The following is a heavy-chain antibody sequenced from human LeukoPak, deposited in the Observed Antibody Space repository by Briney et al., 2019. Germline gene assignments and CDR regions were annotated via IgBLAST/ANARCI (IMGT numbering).Heavy chain of an antibody. V-gene: IGHV3-7*05. Sequence: GGSLRLSCAVSGFTFSSYWMSWVRQAPGKGLEWVANIKQDGSEKYYVDSVKGRFTISRDNSKNSLYLQMNSLRTEDTALYYCAKGRTRWYWGPFDYWGQGTLVTVSS. J-gene: IGHJ4*02. CDR2: IKQDGSEK. D-gene: IGHD6-13*01. CDR1: GFTFSSYW. CDR3: AKGRTRWYWGPFDY.